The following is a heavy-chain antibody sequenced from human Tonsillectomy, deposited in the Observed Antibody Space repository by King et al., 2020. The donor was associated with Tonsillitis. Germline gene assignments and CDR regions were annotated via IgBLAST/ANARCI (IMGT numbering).Heavy chain of an antibody. CDR1: GGSISTNSYY. Sequence: QLQESGPGLVKPSETLSLTCTVSGGSISTNSYYWGWIRQPPGKGLELIGTIFYSGSTYYNPSLKSGVTISVDTSKNQFSLKLTSVTAADTAVYYWAPLSNYYNTGCPPWGYWGQGTLVTVSS. J-gene: IGHJ4*02. CDR3: APLSNYYNTGCPPWGY. D-gene: IGHD3-22*01. CDR2: IFYSGST. V-gene: IGHV4-39*01.